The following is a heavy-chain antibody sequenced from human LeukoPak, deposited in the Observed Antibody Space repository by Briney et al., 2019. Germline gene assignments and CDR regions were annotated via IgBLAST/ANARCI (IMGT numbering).Heavy chain of an antibody. J-gene: IGHJ4*02. CDR3: ARSSSITIFGVVTLDFDY. V-gene: IGHV3-21*01. CDR1: GFTFSSYS. D-gene: IGHD3-3*01. Sequence: GGSLRLSCAASGFTFSSYSMNWVRQAPGKGLEWVSSISSSSSYIYYADSVKGRFTISRDNAKNSLYLQMNSLRAEDTAVYYCARSSSITIFGVVTLDFDYWGQGTLVTVSS. CDR2: ISSSSSYI.